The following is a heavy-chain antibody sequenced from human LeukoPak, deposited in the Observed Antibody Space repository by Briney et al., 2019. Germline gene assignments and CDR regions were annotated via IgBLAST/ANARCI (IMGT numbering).Heavy chain of an antibody. V-gene: IGHV5-51*01. D-gene: IGHD3-22*01. CDR2: IYPGDSDT. CDR1: GYSFTSYW. J-gene: IGHJ5*02. Sequence: PGGSLKISCKGSGYSFTSYWIGWVRQMPGKGLEWMGIIYPGDSDTRYSPSFQGQVTISADKSISTAYLQWSSLKASDTAMYYCARQFTMTRYWFDPWGQGTLVTVSS. CDR3: ARQFTMTRYWFDP.